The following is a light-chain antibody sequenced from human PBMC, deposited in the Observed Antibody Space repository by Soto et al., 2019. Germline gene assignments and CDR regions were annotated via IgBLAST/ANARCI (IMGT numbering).Light chain of an antibody. V-gene: IGKV3-15*01. Sequence: EIVMTQSSGTLSVSPGERATLPCRASQSVSSNLAWFQQKPGQAPRLLIYGATTRATGIPARFSGSGSGTEFTLTICSLQSEDFAVYYCQQYNNWPRTFGQGTKVDIK. CDR2: GAT. CDR3: QQYNNWPRT. CDR1: QSVSSN. J-gene: IGKJ1*01.